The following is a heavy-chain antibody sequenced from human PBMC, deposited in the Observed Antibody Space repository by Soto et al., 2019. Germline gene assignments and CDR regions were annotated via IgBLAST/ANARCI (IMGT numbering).Heavy chain of an antibody. CDR3: ASLFYDDSNSGFDN. CDR2: IYAGDSDT. V-gene: IGHV5-51*01. J-gene: IGHJ4*02. D-gene: IGHD1-26*01. Sequence: PGESLKISCKGSEYIFTNNWIGWVRQRPGKGLEWLGIIYAGDSDTKYSPSFQGQVRISADKSINTAYLQWSSLEASDTAMYYCASLFYDDSNSGFDNWGQGTLVTVSS. CDR1: EYIFTNNW.